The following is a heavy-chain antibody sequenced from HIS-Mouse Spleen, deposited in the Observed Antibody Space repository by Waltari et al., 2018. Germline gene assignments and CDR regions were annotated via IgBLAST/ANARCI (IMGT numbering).Heavy chain of an antibody. J-gene: IGHJ5*02. CDR2: ISAYNGNK. CDR3: ARSESRFLEWLDWFDP. D-gene: IGHD3-3*01. Sequence: QAPLVPPGPEVKKPGASVQVSCQASGYPFTSSCISWVRQAPGQGLEWMGWISAYNGNKNYAQKLQGRVTMTTDTSTSTAYMELRSLRSDDTAVYYCARSESRFLEWLDWFDPWGQGTLVTVSS. V-gene: IGHV1-18*04. CDR1: GYPFTSSC.